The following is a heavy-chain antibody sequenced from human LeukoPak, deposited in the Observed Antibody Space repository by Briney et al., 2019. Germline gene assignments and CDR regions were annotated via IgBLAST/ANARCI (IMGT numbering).Heavy chain of an antibody. V-gene: IGHV4-38-2*02. J-gene: IGHJ5*02. CDR1: GYSINSGHY. D-gene: IGHD5-12*01. CDR3: ARDLGYSGFDWAP. CDR2: IHSSGTT. Sequence: SETLSLTCTVSGYSINSGHYWGWIRQPPGKRLEWIGSIHSSGTTYYNPTLKSRVIISVDASKNHFSLNLTSVTAADAAVYYCARDLGYSGFDWAPWGQGTLVTVSS.